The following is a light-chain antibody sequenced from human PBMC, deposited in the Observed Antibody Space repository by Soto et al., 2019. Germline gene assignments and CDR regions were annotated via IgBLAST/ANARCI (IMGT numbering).Light chain of an antibody. CDR1: QSVYSY. V-gene: IGKV3-11*01. Sequence: EIVLTQSPATLSLSPGERATLSCRASQSVYSYLAWYQQKPGQAPRLLIYDASNRAAGIPARFSGSGSGTYFTLTISSLEPEDFAVYYCQHRSNWPPYTFGQGTKLDIK. CDR3: QHRSNWPPYT. CDR2: DAS. J-gene: IGKJ2*01.